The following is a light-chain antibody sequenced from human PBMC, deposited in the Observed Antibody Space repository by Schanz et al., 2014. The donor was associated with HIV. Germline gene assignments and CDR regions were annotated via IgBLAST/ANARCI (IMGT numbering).Light chain of an antibody. CDR2: QAS. CDR1: QSIGKS. V-gene: IGKV1-5*03. CDR3: QQYKDNSLHT. Sequence: DVQMTQSPSTLSASVGDRVTITCRASQSIGKSLAWYQQRPGKAPKLLIYQASTLETGVPSTFSGGGSGTEFTLTISSLQPDDFATYYCQQYKDNSLHTFGQGTKVEIK. J-gene: IGKJ2*01.